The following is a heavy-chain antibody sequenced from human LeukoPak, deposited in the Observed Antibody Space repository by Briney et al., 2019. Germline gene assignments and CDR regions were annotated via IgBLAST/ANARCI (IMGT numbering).Heavy chain of an antibody. CDR2: INSDGSST. CDR1: GFTFSSYW. Sequence: PGGSPRLSCAASGFTFSSYWIHWVRQAPGKGLVWVSRINSDGSSTSYADSVKGRFTISRDNAKNTLYLRMNSLRAEDTAVYFCASGRYNSGGYFFDYWGQGTLVTVSS. V-gene: IGHV3-74*01. J-gene: IGHJ4*02. D-gene: IGHD2-15*01. CDR3: ASGRYNSGGYFFDY.